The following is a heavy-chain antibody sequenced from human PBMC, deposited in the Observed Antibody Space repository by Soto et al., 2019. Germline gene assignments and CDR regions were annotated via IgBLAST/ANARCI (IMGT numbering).Heavy chain of an antibody. V-gene: IGHV3-48*03. CDR1: GFSISGYE. J-gene: IGHJ3*02. Sequence: EEQLVESGGGLVQPGGSLRLSCIASGFSISGYEMDWVRQAPGKGLEWVAHMISSGNLIHYRDSVKGRFSISRDNAENALYLQMNRLRVDDTAVYYCVTEKTIMYSGYDAFDMWGQGTMVTVS. CDR2: MISSGNLI. CDR3: VTEKTIMYSGYDAFDM. D-gene: IGHD5-12*01.